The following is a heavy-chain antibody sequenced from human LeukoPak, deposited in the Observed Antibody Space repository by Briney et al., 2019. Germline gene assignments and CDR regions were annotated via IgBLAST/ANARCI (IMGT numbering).Heavy chain of an antibody. V-gene: IGHV4-34*01. J-gene: IGHJ5*02. CDR3: ARTNRFDP. Sequence: PSETLSLTCAVYGGSFSGYYWSWIRQPPGKGLEWIGEINHSGSTNYNPSLKSRVTVSVDTSKNQSSLKLSSVTAADTAFYYCARTNRFDPWGQGTLVTVSS. CDR2: INHSGST. CDR1: GGSFSGYY.